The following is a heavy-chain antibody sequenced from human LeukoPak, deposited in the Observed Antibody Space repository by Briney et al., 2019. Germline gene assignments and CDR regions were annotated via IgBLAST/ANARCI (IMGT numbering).Heavy chain of an antibody. CDR1: GGSFSGYY. Sequence: SETLSLTCAVYGGSFSGYYWSWIRQPPGKGLEWIGEINHSGSTNYNPSLKSRVTISVDTSKNQFSLKLSSVTAADTAVYYCAREGNPGYCSSTSCPRNWYYYYMDVWGKGTTVTVSS. CDR2: INHSGST. J-gene: IGHJ6*03. D-gene: IGHD2-2*03. V-gene: IGHV4-34*01. CDR3: AREGNPGYCSSTSCPRNWYYYYMDV.